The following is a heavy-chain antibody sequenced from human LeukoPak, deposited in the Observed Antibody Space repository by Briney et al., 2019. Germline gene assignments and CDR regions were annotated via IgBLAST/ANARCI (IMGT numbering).Heavy chain of an antibody. J-gene: IGHJ4*02. Sequence: SETLSLTCTVSGGSISSYYWSWIRQPAGKGLEWIGRIYTSGSTNYNPSLKSRVTMSVDTSMNQFSLKLSSVTAADTAVYYCARDSYYYGSSGYYYVDYFDYWGQGTLVTVSS. CDR1: GGSISSYY. V-gene: IGHV4-4*07. CDR2: IYTSGST. D-gene: IGHD3-22*01. CDR3: ARDSYYYGSSGYYYVDYFDY.